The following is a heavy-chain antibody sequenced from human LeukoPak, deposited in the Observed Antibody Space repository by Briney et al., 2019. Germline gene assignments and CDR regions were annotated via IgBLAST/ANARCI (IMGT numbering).Heavy chain of an antibody. CDR2: ISYDGSNK. Sequence: GGSLRLSCAASGFTFSSYGMHWVRQAPGKGLEWVAVISYDGSNKYYADSVKGRFTISRDNSKNTLYLQMNSLRAEDTAVYHCAKDSKTTVTDYWGQGTLVTVSS. CDR1: GFTFSSYG. CDR3: AKDSKTTVTDY. V-gene: IGHV3-30*18. D-gene: IGHD4-17*01. J-gene: IGHJ4*02.